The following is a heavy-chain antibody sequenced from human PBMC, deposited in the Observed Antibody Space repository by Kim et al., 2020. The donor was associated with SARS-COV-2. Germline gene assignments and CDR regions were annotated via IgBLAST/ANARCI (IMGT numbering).Heavy chain of an antibody. V-gene: IGHV3-48*04. CDR3: ARNGQLVPLAY. J-gene: IGHJ4*02. Sequence: GGSLRLSCAASGFTFSSYSMNWVRQAPGKGLEWVSYISSSSSTIYYADSVKGRFTISRDNAKNSLYLQMNSLRAEDTAVYYCARNGQLVPLAYWGQGTLVTVSS. CDR2: ISSSSSTI. D-gene: IGHD6-6*01. CDR1: GFTFSSYS.